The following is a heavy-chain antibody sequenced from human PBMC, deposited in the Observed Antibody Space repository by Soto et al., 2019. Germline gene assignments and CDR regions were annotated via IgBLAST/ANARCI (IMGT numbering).Heavy chain of an antibody. CDR3: VGAYSYGVFDY. J-gene: IGHJ4*02. D-gene: IGHD5-18*01. V-gene: IGHV3-7*05. CDR2: IKQDGSEK. CDR1: GFTFSSYW. Sequence: EVQLVESGGGLVQPGGSLRLCCAASGFTFSSYWMSWVRQAPGKGLEWVANIKQDGSEKYYVDSVKGRFTISRDNANNSLYLQMNSLRADDTAVYYCVGAYSYGVFDYWGQGTLVTASS.